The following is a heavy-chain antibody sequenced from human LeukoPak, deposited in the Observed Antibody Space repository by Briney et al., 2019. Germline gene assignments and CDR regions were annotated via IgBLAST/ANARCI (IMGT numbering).Heavy chain of an antibody. CDR2: ISGSGGNT. CDR1: GFTFSSYD. V-gene: IGHV3-23*01. Sequence: SGRSLRLSYAASGFTFSSYDMSWVRQAPGKGLEWVSGISGSGGNTYYADSVRGRFTISRDNSKNTLYLQMNSLRAEDTAVYYCAKAGPYFFDYWGQGTLVTVSS. J-gene: IGHJ4*02. CDR3: AKAGPYFFDY.